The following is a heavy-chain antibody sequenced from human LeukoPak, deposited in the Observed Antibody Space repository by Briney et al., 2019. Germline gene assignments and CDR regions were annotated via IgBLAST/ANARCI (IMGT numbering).Heavy chain of an antibody. V-gene: IGHV3-30*01. D-gene: IGHD4/OR15-4a*01. J-gene: IGHJ4*02. CDR1: GFTFSSYA. Sequence: GGSLRLSCAASGFTFSSYAMHWVRQAPGKGLEWVAVISYDGSNKYYADSVKGRFTISRDNSKNTLYLQMNSLRAEDTAVYYCARDLDKAEPNYHVVGIFDYWGREPWSPSPQ. CDR3: ARDLDKAEPNYHVVGIFDY. CDR2: ISYDGSNK.